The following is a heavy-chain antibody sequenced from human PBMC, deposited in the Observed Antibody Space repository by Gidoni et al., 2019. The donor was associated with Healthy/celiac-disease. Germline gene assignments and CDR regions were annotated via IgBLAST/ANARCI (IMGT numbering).Heavy chain of an antibody. CDR3: ARSIVVVPAAPYGMDV. CDR2: IYYSGST. J-gene: IGHJ6*02. Sequence: QLQLQESGPGLVKPSETLSLTCTVSGGSISSSSYYWGWIRQPPGKGLEWIGSIYYSGSTYYNPSLKSRVTISVDTSKNQFSLKLSSVTAADTAVYYCARSIVVVPAAPYGMDVWGQGTTVTVSS. CDR1: GGSISSSSYY. V-gene: IGHV4-39*01. D-gene: IGHD2-2*01.